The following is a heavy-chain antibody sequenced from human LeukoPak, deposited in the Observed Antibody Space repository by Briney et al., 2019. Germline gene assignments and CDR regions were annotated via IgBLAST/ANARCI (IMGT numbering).Heavy chain of an antibody. CDR1: GFTFSSYS. J-gene: IGHJ4*02. CDR3: ARDSSGYWFDY. CDR2: ISSSSSYI. V-gene: IGHV3-21*01. Sequence: GGSLRLSCAASGFTFSSYSMNWARQAPGKGLEWVSSISSSSSYIYYADSVKGRFTISRDNAKNSLYLQMNSLRAEDTAVYYCARDSSGYWFDYWGQGTLVTVSS. D-gene: IGHD3-22*01.